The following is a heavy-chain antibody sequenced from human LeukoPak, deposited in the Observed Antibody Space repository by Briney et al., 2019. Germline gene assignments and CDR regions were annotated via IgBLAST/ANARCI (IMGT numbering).Heavy chain of an antibody. D-gene: IGHD2/OR15-2a*01. Sequence: GGSLRLSCAASGFTFSSYAMHWVRQAPGKGLEWVAVISYDGSNKYYADSVKGRFTISRDNSKNTLYLQMNSLRAEDTAVYYCAKGGYTLTTLGYWGQGTLVTVSS. CDR3: AKGGYTLTTLGY. CDR1: GFTFSSYA. J-gene: IGHJ4*02. CDR2: ISYDGSNK. V-gene: IGHV3-30*04.